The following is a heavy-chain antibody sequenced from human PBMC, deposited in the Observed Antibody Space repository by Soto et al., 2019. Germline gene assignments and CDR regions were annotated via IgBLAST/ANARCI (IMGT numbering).Heavy chain of an antibody. CDR1: GYDFTTYG. V-gene: IGHV1-18*01. CDR2: ISAHNGNT. Sequence: QVHLVQSGAEVKKPGASVKVSCKGSGYDFTTYGITWVRQAPGQGLEWMAWISAHNGNTDYAQKLQGRVTVTRDTSTRPGYRGRRGLRSDDTAVYSWARGGYGNSGGKGALVTASS. D-gene: IGHD1-1*01. J-gene: IGHJ5*01. CDR3: ARGGYGNS.